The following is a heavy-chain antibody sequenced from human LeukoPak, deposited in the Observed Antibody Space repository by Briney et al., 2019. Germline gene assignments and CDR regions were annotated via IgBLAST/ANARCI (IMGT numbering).Heavy chain of an antibody. CDR2: ISYDGSNK. CDR1: GFTFSSYA. Sequence: GGSLRLSCAASGFTFSSYAMHWVRQAPGKGPEWVAVISYDGSNKYYADSVKGRFTISRDNSKNTLYLQMNSLRAEDTAVYYCARAGQTYTLGAFDIWGQGTMVTVSS. J-gene: IGHJ3*02. CDR3: ARAGQTYTLGAFDI. V-gene: IGHV3-30*04. D-gene: IGHD1-1*01.